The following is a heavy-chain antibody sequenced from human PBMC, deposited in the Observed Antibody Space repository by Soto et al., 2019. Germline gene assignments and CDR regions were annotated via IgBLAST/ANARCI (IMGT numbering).Heavy chain of an antibody. Sequence: EVQLLESGGGLVQPGGSLRLSCAASGFTFSSYAMSWVRQAPGKGLEWVSAISGSGGSTDYADSVKARFTISRDNSKYTLMQQMSSLRAEDTAGYYCEKSPYGSGSYLYYFDYWGQGTLVTVSS. J-gene: IGHJ4*02. CDR1: GFTFSSYA. CDR2: ISGSGGST. V-gene: IGHV3-23*01. D-gene: IGHD3-10*01. CDR3: EKSPYGSGSYLYYFDY.